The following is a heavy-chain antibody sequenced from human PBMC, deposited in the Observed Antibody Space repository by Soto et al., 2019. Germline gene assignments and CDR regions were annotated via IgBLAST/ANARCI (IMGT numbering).Heavy chain of an antibody. Sequence: PSETLSLTCTVSGGSISGYYWSWVRQPPGKGLEWIGYIYYSGSTNYNPSLKSRVTISVDTSKNQFSLKLNSMTAADTAVYYCARHNYGWARTYFDSWGQGTRVTVS. J-gene: IGHJ4*02. D-gene: IGHD3-16*01. CDR1: GGSISGYY. V-gene: IGHV4-59*08. CDR2: IYYSGST. CDR3: ARHNYGWARTYFDS.